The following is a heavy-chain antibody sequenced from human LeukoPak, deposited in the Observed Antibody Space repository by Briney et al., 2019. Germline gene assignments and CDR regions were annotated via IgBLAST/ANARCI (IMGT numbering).Heavy chain of an antibody. CDR3: AKQIPGDYAEIDY. V-gene: IGHV3-23*01. J-gene: IGHJ4*02. Sequence: GGSLRLSCAASGFTFSTYAMGWVRQAPGKGLEWVSTISGSAASTYYADSVKGRFTISRDNSKNTLYLQMSSLRAEDTALYYCAKQIPGDYAEIDYWGQGTLVTVSS. D-gene: IGHD4-17*01. CDR1: GFTFSTYA. CDR2: ISGSAAST.